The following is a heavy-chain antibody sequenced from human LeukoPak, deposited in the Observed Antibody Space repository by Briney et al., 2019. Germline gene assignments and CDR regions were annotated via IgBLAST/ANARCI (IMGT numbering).Heavy chain of an antibody. CDR1: GYAFTSYD. D-gene: IGHD6-6*01. CDR2: MNPKIGKT. Sequence: ASVKVSCKAFGYAFTSYDVHWVRQASGQGLEWMGWMNPKIGKTGYAQKFQGRVTMTRDTSISTAYMELSGLRSEDTAVYYCTRDRGRSSSDYYYYYMDVWGKGTTVTVSS. J-gene: IGHJ6*03. CDR3: TRDRGRSSSDYYYYYMDV. V-gene: IGHV1-8*01.